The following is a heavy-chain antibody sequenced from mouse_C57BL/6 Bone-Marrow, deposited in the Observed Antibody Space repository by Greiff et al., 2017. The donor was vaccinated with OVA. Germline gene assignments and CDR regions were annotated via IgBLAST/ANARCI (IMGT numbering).Heavy chain of an antibody. CDR1: GYTFTDYN. Sequence: EVQLQQSGPELVKPGASVKIPCKASGYTFTDYNMDWVKQSHGKSLEWIGDINPNNGGTIYNQKFKGKATLTVDKSSSTAYMELRSLTSEDTAVYYCARSPQLGRRRGYYAMDYWGQGTSVTVSS. D-gene: IGHD4-1*02. CDR2: INPNNGGT. J-gene: IGHJ4*01. V-gene: IGHV1-18*01. CDR3: ARSPQLGRRRGYYAMDY.